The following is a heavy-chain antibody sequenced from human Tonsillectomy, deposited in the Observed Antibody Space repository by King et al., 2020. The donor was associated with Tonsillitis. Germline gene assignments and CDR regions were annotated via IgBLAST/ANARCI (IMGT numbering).Heavy chain of an antibody. V-gene: IGHV1-2*02. D-gene: IGHD6-19*01. CDR1: GYIFTDDY. J-gene: IGHJ4*02. Sequence: QLVQSGAEVKKPGASVKVSCKASGYIFTDDYMHWVRQAPGQGLEWMGWINPNSGCTNYAQKFQGRVTMTRDTSISTAHMELSRLRSDDTAVFYCATYNVEVAGFDYWGQGTLVTVSS. CDR3: ATYNVEVAGFDY. CDR2: INPNSGCT.